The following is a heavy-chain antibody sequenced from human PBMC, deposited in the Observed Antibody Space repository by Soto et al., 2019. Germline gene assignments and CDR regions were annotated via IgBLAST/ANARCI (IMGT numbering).Heavy chain of an antibody. V-gene: IGHV1-46*01. J-gene: IGHJ3*02. CDR3: ARASIADDAFDI. D-gene: IGHD6-6*01. CDR2: INPSGGST. CDR1: GYTFTSYY. Sequence: ASVTVSCQASGYTFTSYYMHWVRQAPGQGLEWMGIINPSGGSTSYAQKFQGRVTMTRDTSTSTVYMELSSLRSEDTAVYYCARASIADDAFDIWGQGTMVTVSS.